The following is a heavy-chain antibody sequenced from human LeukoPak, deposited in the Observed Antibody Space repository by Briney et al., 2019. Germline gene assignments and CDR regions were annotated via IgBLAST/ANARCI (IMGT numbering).Heavy chain of an antibody. CDR2: ISGSGSRGSGISGGNT. CDR1: GFCFKLSA. CDR3: AKGRCGDSSCWYFDS. D-gene: IGHD6-13*01. V-gene: IGHV3-23*01. J-gene: IGHJ4*02. Sequence: GGSLRLSCAASGFCFKLSAMSWVRQAPGKGLEWVALISGSGSRGSGISGGNTYYADSVKGRFTISRDDSQNTVYLQMNGLRAEDTAIYFCAKGRCGDSSCWYFDSWAKGTRVTVSS.